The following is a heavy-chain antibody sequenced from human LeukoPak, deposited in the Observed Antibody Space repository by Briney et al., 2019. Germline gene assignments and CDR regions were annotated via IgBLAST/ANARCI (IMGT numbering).Heavy chain of an antibody. CDR1: GFTFSSYA. Sequence: RAGTSLRLSCAAPGFTFSSYAMNWVRQAPGKGLEWVAFIWYDGSNKYYADSVKGRFTIFRDNSKNTLYLQMNSLGAEDTAFYYCARRNYASGTYYDFDYWGQGTLVTVSS. CDR2: IWYDGSNK. CDR3: ARRNYASGTYYDFDY. J-gene: IGHJ4*02. V-gene: IGHV3-33*01. D-gene: IGHD3-10*01.